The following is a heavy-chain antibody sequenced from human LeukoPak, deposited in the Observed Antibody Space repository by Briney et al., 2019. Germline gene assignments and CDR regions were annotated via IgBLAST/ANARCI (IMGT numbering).Heavy chain of an antibody. Sequence: PGGSLRLSCAASGFTFSSYWMSWVRQAPGKGRVWVANIKQDGSEKYYVDSVKGRFTISRDNAKNSMYMQMNSLRAEDTAVYYCARPWGALGATFFDYGGQGPLATVS. D-gene: IGHD1-26*01. CDR3: ARPWGALGATFFDY. V-gene: IGHV3-7*01. J-gene: IGHJ4*02. CDR2: IKQDGSEK. CDR1: GFTFSSYW.